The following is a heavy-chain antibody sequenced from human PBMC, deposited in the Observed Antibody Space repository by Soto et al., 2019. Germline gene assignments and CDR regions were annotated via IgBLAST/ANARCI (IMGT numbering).Heavy chain of an antibody. CDR2: ISYGGSNK. D-gene: IGHD3-9*01. V-gene: IGHV3-30-3*01. CDR1: GFTFSSYA. J-gene: IGHJ6*02. Sequence: GGSLRLSCAASGFTFSSYAMHWVRQAPGKGLEWVAVISYGGSNKYYADSVKGRFTISRDNSKNTLYPQMNSLRAEDTAVYYCARGTRILTGYYAHYYYYGMDVWGQGTTVTVSS. CDR3: ARGTRILTGYYAHYYYYGMDV.